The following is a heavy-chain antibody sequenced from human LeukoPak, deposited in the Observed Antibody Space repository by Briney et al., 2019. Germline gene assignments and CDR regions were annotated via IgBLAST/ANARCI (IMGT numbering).Heavy chain of an antibody. CDR1: GGTFSSYA. D-gene: IGHD3-22*01. CDR3: ARVRHDSSGYYDSPFDY. CDR2: IIPIFGTA. V-gene: IGHV1-69*13. Sequence: SVKVSCKASGGTFSSYAISWVRQAPGQGLEWMGGIIPIFGTANYAQKFQGRVTITADESTSTAYMELSSLRSEDTAVYYCARVRHDSSGYYDSPFDYWGQGTPVTVSS. J-gene: IGHJ4*02.